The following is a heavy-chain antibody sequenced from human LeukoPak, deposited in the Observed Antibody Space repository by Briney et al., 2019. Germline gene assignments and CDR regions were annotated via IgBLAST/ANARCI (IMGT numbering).Heavy chain of an antibody. Sequence: GGSLRLSCAASGFTFSSYWMSWVRQAPGKGLEWVASIKQDGSEKYYVDSVKGRFTISRDNAKNSLYLQMNSLRAEDTALYYCARAPGEGWFDPWGQGTLVAVSS. J-gene: IGHJ5*02. V-gene: IGHV3-7*01. D-gene: IGHD4-17*01. CDR2: IKQDGSEK. CDR3: ARAPGEGWFDP. CDR1: GFTFSSYW.